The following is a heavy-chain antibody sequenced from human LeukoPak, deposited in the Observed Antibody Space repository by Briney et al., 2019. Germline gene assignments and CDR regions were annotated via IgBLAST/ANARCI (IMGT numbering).Heavy chain of an antibody. CDR3: ARVQDSSGYSADAFDI. Sequence: ASVKVSCKASGYTFTSYYMHWVRQAPGQGLEWMGIINPSGGSTSYAQKFQGRVTMTRDMSTSTVYMELSSLRSEDTAVYYCARVQDSSGYSADAFDIWGQGTMVTVSS. D-gene: IGHD3-22*01. V-gene: IGHV1-46*01. CDR2: INPSGGST. J-gene: IGHJ3*02. CDR1: GYTFTSYY.